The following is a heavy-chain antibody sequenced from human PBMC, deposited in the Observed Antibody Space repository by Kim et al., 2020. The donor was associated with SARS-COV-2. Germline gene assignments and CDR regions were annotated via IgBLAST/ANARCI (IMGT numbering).Heavy chain of an antibody. J-gene: IGHJ5*02. CDR1: GGSISSGGYY. CDR3: ARDREEGCTNGVCTAGFDP. Sequence: SETLSLTCTVSGGSISSGGYYWSWIRQHPGKGLEWIGYIYYSGSTYYNPSLKSRVTISVDTSKNQFSLKLSSVTAADTAVYYCARDREEGCTNGVCTAGFDPWGQGTLVTVSS. CDR2: IYYSGST. D-gene: IGHD2-8*01. V-gene: IGHV4-31*03.